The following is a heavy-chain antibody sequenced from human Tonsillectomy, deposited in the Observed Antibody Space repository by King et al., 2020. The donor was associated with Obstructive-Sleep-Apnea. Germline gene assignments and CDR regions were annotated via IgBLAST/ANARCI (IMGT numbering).Heavy chain of an antibody. J-gene: IGHJ5*02. CDR1: DGAFSVGSHH. CDR2: TYYSGIT. D-gene: IGHD2-2*01. V-gene: IGHV4-31*03. CDR3: AREGTSSSPNWFGP. Sequence: HVQLQESGPGLVKPSQTLSLTCTVSDGAFSVGSHHWNWIRQLPGKGLEWIGYTYYSGITSYNPSLKGRVSISVDKSKGQSSLRLDSVTAADTAVYYCAREGTSSSPNWFGPWGPGTLVTVSS.